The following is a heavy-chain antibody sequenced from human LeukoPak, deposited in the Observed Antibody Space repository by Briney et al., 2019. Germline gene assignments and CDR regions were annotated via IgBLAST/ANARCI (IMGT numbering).Heavy chain of an antibody. J-gene: IGHJ4*02. D-gene: IGHD2-21*02. CDR3: ARGYCSGDCFTLFDY. Sequence: ASVRVSCKASGYTFTGYYMHWVRQAPGQGLEWMGWINPNSGGTNYAQKFQGRVTMTRDTSISTAYMELSSLRSDDTAVYYCARGYCSGDCFTLFDYWGQGTLVTVSS. CDR1: GYTFTGYY. V-gene: IGHV1-2*02. CDR2: INPNSGGT.